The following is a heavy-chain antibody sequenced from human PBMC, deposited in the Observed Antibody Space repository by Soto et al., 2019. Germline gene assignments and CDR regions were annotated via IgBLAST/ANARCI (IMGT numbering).Heavy chain of an antibody. CDR3: SIQEYYSGSCDYFAY. D-gene: IGHD1-26*01. V-gene: IGHV4-39*01. CDR2: IYHGGNT. J-gene: IGHJ4*01. CDR1: GGSVSSSNSY. Sequence: PEKLPHTSTVSGGSVSSSNSYWGWIRQPPGKGLEWIGSIYHGGNTYHNPSLESRVTISVDTSRNQFSLRLSSVTAADTAAYYCSIQEYYSGSCDYFAYWGHGTLGTVS.